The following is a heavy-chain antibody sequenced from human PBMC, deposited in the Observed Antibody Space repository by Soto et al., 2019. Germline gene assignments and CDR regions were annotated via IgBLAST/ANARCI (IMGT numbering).Heavy chain of an antibody. J-gene: IGHJ3*02. V-gene: IGHV4-34*01. CDR1: GGSISDHY. CDR3: ERARNRKAFDI. Sequence: SETLSLTCTVSGGSISDHYYMWIRQPPGRGLEWIGEINHSGSTNYNPSLKSRVTISVDTSKNQFSLKLSSVTAADTAVYYCERARNRKAFDIWCQAIMVTVS. D-gene: IGHD3-16*02. CDR2: INHSGST.